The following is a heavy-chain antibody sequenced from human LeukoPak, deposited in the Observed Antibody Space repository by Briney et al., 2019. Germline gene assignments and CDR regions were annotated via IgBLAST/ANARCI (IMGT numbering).Heavy chain of an antibody. J-gene: IGHJ4*02. CDR1: GFTFDDYA. Sequence: GGSLRLSCAASGFTFDDYAMHWVRQAPGKGLEWVSGISWNSGSIGYADSVKGRFTISRDNAKNSLYLQMNSLRAEDMALYYCAKDLSSGPLSGFDYWGQGTLVTVSS. V-gene: IGHV3-9*03. CDR3: AKDLSSGPLSGFDY. D-gene: IGHD6-19*01. CDR2: ISWNSGSI.